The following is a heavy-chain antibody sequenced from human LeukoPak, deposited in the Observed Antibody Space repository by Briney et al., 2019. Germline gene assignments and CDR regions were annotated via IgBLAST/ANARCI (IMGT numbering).Heavy chain of an antibody. J-gene: IGHJ4*02. Sequence: GGSLRLSCAASGFTFSSYGMNWVRHALGKGLERISYFSSSSSIIYHADTVKGRFTISRDNAKNSLYLQMNSLRDEDTAVDYCARDLVVLAASPFDYWGQGTLVTVSS. V-gene: IGHV3-48*02. D-gene: IGHD2-2*01. CDR3: ARDLVVLAASPFDY. CDR1: GFTFSSYG. CDR2: FSSSSSII.